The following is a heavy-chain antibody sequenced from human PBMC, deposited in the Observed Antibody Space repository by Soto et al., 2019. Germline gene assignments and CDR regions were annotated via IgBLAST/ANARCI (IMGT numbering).Heavy chain of an antibody. CDR1: GFTFSSYA. Sequence: GGSLRLSCAASGFTFSSYAMSWVRQAPGKGLVWVSAISGSGGSTYYADSVKGRFTISRDNSKNTLYLQMNSLRAEDTAVYYCAKGVYSSSWYEDAFDIWGQGTMVTVSS. J-gene: IGHJ3*02. CDR3: AKGVYSSSWYEDAFDI. CDR2: ISGSGGST. D-gene: IGHD6-13*01. V-gene: IGHV3-23*01.